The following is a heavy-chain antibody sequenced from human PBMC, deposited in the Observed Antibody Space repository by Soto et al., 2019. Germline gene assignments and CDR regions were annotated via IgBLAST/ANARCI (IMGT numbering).Heavy chain of an antibody. CDR1: GYTFTSYG. D-gene: IGHD3-22*01. CDR2: ISAYNGNT. V-gene: IGHV1-18*01. CDR3: ARGWEYYYDSSGYLDAFAI. J-gene: IGHJ3*02. Sequence: ASVKVSCKASGYTFTSYGISWVRQAPGQGLEWMGWISAYNGNTNYAQKLQGRVTMTRDTSTSTVYMELSSLRSEDTAVYYCARGWEYYYDSSGYLDAFAIWGQGTMVTVSS.